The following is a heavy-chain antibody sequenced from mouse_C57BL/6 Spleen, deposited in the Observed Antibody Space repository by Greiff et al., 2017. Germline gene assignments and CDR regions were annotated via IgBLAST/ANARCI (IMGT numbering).Heavy chain of an antibody. CDR1: GYTFTSYW. D-gene: IGHD1-1*01. V-gene: IGHV1-55*01. CDR3: ARSFTSVVGYCFDY. CDR2: IYPSSGST. Sequence: QVQLQQPGAELVKPGASVKMSCKASGYTFTSYWITWVKQRPGQGLEWIGDIYPSSGSTNYNEKFKSKATLTVDTSSSTAYMQLSSLTSEDSAVYYGARSFTSVVGYCFDYWGQGTTLTVSS. J-gene: IGHJ2*01.